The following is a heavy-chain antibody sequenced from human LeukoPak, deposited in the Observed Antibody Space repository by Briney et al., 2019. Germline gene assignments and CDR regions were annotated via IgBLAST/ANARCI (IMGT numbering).Heavy chain of an antibody. CDR3: ATIGTGTPGTGEGYCFDY. CDR2: FDPEDGET. Sequence: ASVKVSCKVSGYTLTELSMHWVRQAPGKGLEWMGGFDPEDGETIYAQKFQGRVTMTEDTSTDTAYMELSSLRSEDTAVYYCATIGTGTPGTGEGYCFDYWAQGTLVSVSS. D-gene: IGHD1-1*01. CDR1: GYTLTELS. V-gene: IGHV1-24*01. J-gene: IGHJ4*02.